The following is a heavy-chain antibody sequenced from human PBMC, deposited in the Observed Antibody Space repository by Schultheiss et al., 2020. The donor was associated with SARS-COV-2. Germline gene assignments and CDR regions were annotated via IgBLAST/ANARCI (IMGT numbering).Heavy chain of an antibody. CDR1: GFTFSSYA. D-gene: IGHD3-3*01. CDR3: AKPIFGVVTESYYYYGMDV. CDR2: IYSGGST. J-gene: IGHJ6*02. Sequence: GGSLRLSCAASGFTFSSYAMSWVRQAPGKGLEWVSVIYSGGSTYYADSVKGRFTISRHNSKNTLYLQMNSLRAEDTAVYYCAKPIFGVVTESYYYYGMDVWGQGTTVTVSS. V-gene: IGHV3-23*03.